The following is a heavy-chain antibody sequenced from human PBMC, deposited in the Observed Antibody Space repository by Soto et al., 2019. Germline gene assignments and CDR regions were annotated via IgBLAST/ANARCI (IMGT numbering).Heavy chain of an antibody. CDR1: GGSFSAYS. Sequence: SETLSLTCGVYGGSFSAYSWTWLRQSPGKGLEWIGEITHGGSTDYNPALKSRLVMSVDTSKNQFSLRVTSVTAADAAVYFCARARFDSWSHIYYGLDVWGQGTTVTSP. CDR3: ARARFDSWSHIYYGLDV. CDR2: ITHGGST. J-gene: IGHJ6*02. D-gene: IGHD3-3*01. V-gene: IGHV4-34*01.